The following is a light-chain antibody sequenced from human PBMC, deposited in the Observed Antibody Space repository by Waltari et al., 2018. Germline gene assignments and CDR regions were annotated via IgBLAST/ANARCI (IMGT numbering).Light chain of an antibody. J-gene: IGKJ4*01. CDR1: QTVRTTY. Sequence: EIGLTQSPGTLSLSPGERATLPCRASQTVRTTYLAWYQQKPGQAPTLLIYGASSRATGIPDRFSGSGSGTDFSLSISSLEPEDFAVYYCQQYDISPLTFGGGTKVEIK. V-gene: IGKV3-20*01. CDR3: QQYDISPLT. CDR2: GAS.